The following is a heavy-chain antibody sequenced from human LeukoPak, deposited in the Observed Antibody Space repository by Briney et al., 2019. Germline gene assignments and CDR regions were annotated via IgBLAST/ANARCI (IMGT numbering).Heavy chain of an antibody. CDR2: VHYSGST. Sequence: SETLSLTCTVSGGSISSNSYYWGWIRQPPGKGLEWIGSVHYSGSTYYNPSLKSRVTISVDTSKNQLSLKLSSVTAADTAVYYCARDGRSDYYYDSSGNFDYWGQGTLVTVSS. V-gene: IGHV4-39*07. J-gene: IGHJ4*02. D-gene: IGHD3-22*01. CDR3: ARDGRSDYYYDSSGNFDY. CDR1: GGSISSNSYY.